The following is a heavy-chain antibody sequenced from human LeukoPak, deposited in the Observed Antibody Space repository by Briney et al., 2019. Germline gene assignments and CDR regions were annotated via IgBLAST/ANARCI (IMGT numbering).Heavy chain of an antibody. CDR3: ARGDAMNV. D-gene: IGHD3-10*01. CDR1: GFTVSNNY. Sequence: PGGFLRLSCAASGFTVSNNYMNWVRQAPGKGLEWVSVVYPGGSGASTYYADSVKGRFTISRDNSKDILYLQMNSLRADDTAVYYCARGDAMNVWGQGTTVTVSS. CDR2: VYPGGSGAST. V-gene: IGHV3-53*01. J-gene: IGHJ6*02.